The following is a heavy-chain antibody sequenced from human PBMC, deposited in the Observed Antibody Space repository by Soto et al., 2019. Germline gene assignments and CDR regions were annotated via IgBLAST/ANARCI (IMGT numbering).Heavy chain of an antibody. CDR3: ARSRSSYEDY. CDR2: IIPILGIA. Sequence: QVQLVQSGAEVKKPGSSVKVSCKASGGTFSSYTISWVRQAPGQGREWMGRIIPILGIANYAQKFQGRVTITADNSTSTAYMELSSLSSEDTAVYYCARSRSSYEDYWGQGTLVTVSS. D-gene: IGHD5-12*01. CDR1: GGTFSSYT. J-gene: IGHJ4*02. V-gene: IGHV1-69*02.